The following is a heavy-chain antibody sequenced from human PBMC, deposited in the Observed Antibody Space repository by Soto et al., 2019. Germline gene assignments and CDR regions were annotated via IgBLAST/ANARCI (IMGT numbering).Heavy chain of an antibody. V-gene: IGHV3-9*01. J-gene: IGHJ4*02. CDR3: AKDTSPDIVVVVAASFLDY. CDR1: GFTFDDYA. Sequence: SLRLSCAASGFTFDDYAMHWVRQAPGKGLEWVSGISWNSGSIGYADSVKGRFTISRDNAKNSLYLQMNSLRAEDTALYYCAKDTSPDIVVVVAASFLDYWGQGTLVTVSS. D-gene: IGHD2-15*01. CDR2: ISWNSGSI.